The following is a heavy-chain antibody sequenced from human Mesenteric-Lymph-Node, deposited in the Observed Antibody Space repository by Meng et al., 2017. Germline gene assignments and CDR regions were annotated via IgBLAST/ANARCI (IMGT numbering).Heavy chain of an antibody. CDR3: AKRQCSGGDCYLDY. D-gene: IGHD2-21*02. J-gene: IGHJ4*02. CDR2: INYSGSKI. CDR1: GFTFSNYE. Sequence: GESLKISCTASGFTFSNYELKWVRQAPGKGLEWISYINYSGSKISSADSVKGRLTISRDNAKNSLYLQMNSLRAEDTAVYYCAKRQCSGGDCYLDYWGQGTLVTVSS. V-gene: IGHV3-48*03.